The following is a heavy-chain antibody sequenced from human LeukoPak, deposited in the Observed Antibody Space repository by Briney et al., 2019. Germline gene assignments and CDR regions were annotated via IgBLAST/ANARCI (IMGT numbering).Heavy chain of an antibody. CDR2: IYHSGST. J-gene: IGHJ4*02. D-gene: IGHD5-24*01. Sequence: SETLSLTCAVSGGSISSSNWWSWVRQPPGKGLEWIGEIYHSGSTNYNPSLKSRVTISVDTSKNQFSLKLSSVTAADTAVYYCARVGRWLHLDYWGQGTLVTVSS. CDR3: ARVGRWLHLDY. CDR1: GGSISSSNW. V-gene: IGHV4-4*02.